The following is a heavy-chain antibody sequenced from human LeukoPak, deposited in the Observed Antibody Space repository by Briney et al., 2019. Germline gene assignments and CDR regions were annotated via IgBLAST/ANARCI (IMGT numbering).Heavy chain of an antibody. D-gene: IGHD1-26*01. CDR1: GFTFSSYG. J-gene: IGHJ4*02. V-gene: IGHV3-21*01. CDR3: ARDEGGSYPGGLFDY. Sequence: PGGSPRLSCAASGFTFSSYGMNWVRQAPGKGLEWVSSISSSSTYIYYADSVKGRFTISRDNAKNSLYLQMNSLRAEDTSMYYCARDEGGSYPGGLFDYWGQGDLVTVSS. CDR2: ISSSSTYI.